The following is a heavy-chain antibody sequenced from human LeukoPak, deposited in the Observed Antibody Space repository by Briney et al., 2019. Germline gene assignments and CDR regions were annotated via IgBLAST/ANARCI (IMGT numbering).Heavy chain of an antibody. CDR2: IIPILGIA. CDR1: GGTFSSYA. Sequence: SVKVSCKASGGTFSSYAISWVRQAPGQGLEWMGRIIPILGIANYAQKFQGRVTITADRSTSTAYMELSSLRSEDTAVYYCAREGTKQWLLLYYFDYWGQGTLVTVSS. J-gene: IGHJ4*02. D-gene: IGHD6-19*01. CDR3: AREGTKQWLLLYYFDY. V-gene: IGHV1-69*04.